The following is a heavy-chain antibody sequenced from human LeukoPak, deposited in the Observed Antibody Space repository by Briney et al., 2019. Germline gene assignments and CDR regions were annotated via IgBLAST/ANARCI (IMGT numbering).Heavy chain of an antibody. CDR2: INRGST. D-gene: IGHD6-19*01. Sequence: PSETLSLTCAVYGGSFSGYYWSWIRQPPGKGLEWIGEINRGSTNYNPSLKSRVTISVDTSKNQFSLKLSSVTAADTAVYYCARSIAVAGASPKDAFNIWGQGTMVTVSS. V-gene: IGHV4-34*01. CDR1: GGSFSGYY. J-gene: IGHJ3*02. CDR3: ARSIAVAGASPKDAFNI.